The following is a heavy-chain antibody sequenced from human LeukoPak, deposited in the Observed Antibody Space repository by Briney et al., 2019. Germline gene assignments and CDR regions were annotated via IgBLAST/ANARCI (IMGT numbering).Heavy chain of an antibody. V-gene: IGHV3-7*04. CDR2: IKQDGSEK. CDR3: ARAPRGYSYRPYYYYYYYMDV. D-gene: IGHD5-18*01. J-gene: IGHJ6*03. Sequence: GGSLRLSCAASGFTFSSYWMSWVRQAPGKGLEWVANIKQDGSEKYYVDSVKGRFTIARDNAKNSLYLQMNSLRAEDTAVYYCARAPRGYSYRPYYYYYYYMDVWGKGTTVTVSS. CDR1: GFTFSSYW.